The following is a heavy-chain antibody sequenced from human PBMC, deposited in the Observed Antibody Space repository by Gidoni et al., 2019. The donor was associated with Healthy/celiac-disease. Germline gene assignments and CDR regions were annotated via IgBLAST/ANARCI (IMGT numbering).Heavy chain of an antibody. CDR3: ARVHIVVVVAATNYGMDV. V-gene: IGHV3-48*02. Sequence: EVQLVESGGGLVQPGGSLRLSCAASGFTFSSYSMNWVRQAPGKGLDWVSYISSSSSTIYYADSVKGRFTISRDNAKNSLYLQMNSLRDEDTAVYYCARVHIVVVVAATNYGMDVWGQGTTVTVSS. D-gene: IGHD2-15*01. J-gene: IGHJ6*02. CDR1: GFTFSSYS. CDR2: ISSSSSTI.